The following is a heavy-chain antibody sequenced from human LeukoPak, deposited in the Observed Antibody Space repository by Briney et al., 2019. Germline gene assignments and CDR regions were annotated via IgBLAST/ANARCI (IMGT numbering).Heavy chain of an antibody. Sequence: SETLSLTCTVSGGSISSYYWSWIRQPPGKGLEWIGYIYYSGSTNYNPSLKSRVTISVDTSKNQFSLKLSSVTAADTAVYYCARGGKSGMTFDPWGQGTLVTVSS. CDR1: GGSISSYY. CDR3: ARGGKSGMTFDP. J-gene: IGHJ5*02. D-gene: IGHD1-20*01. CDR2: IYYSGST. V-gene: IGHV4-59*01.